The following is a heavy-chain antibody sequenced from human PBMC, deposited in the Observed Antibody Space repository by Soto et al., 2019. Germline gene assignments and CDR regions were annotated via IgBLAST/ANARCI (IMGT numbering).Heavy chain of an antibody. Sequence: QVQLVESGGGVVQPGRSLRLSCAASGFTFSYYGLHWVRQAPGKGLEWEAVIWYDGSNTYYADSVKGRFTISRDNSKNTLYLQMNSLRAEDTAVYYCVRGGGGSYCSGGSCFLDYWGQGALVTVSS. CDR1: GFTFSYYG. CDR2: IWYDGSNT. D-gene: IGHD2-15*01. J-gene: IGHJ4*02. V-gene: IGHV3-33*01. CDR3: VRGGGGSYCSGGSCFLDY.